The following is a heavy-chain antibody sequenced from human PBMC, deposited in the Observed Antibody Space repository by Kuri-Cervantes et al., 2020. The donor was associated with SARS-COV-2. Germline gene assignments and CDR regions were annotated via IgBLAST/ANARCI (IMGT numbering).Heavy chain of an antibody. CDR3: ARRVAGLKMFDL. V-gene: IGHV5-10-1*01. J-gene: IGHJ5*02. Sequence: GESLKSSCMASGYRFTSYWITWVRQMPGEGLEWMGRIDPTDSHTYYSPSFQGHVTFSTDKTIATAYLRWSSLKASDTAMYFCARRVAGLKMFDLWGQGTPVTVSS. D-gene: IGHD6-19*01. CDR1: GYRFTSYW. CDR2: IDPTDSHT.